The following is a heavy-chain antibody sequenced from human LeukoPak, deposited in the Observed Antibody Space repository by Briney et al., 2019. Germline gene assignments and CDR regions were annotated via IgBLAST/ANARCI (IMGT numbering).Heavy chain of an antibody. CDR1: GGSFSGYY. J-gene: IGHJ5*02. V-gene: IGHV4-34*01. CDR2: INHSGST. Sequence: PSETLSLTCAVYGGSFSGYYWSWIRRPPGKGLEWIGEINHSGSTNYNPSLKSRVTISVDTSKNQFSLKLSSVTAADTAVYYCARGRGYCSSTSCYAGWFDHWAQGTLVTVSS. D-gene: IGHD2-2*01. CDR3: ARGRGYCSSTSCYAGWFDH.